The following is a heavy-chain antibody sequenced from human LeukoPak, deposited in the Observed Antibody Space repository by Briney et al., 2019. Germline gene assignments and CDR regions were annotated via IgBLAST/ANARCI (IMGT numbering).Heavy chain of an antibody. Sequence: KAGGSLRLSCAASGFTFSTSAMNWVRQVPGKGLEWVSSIDYDSSHIYYAASVRGRFTISRDNARDSVYLQMDSLRVEDTAVYYCTRDPLRYLRVGHYDYWGQGTLVAVAS. CDR1: GFTFSTSA. D-gene: IGHD3-9*01. CDR2: IDYDSSHI. J-gene: IGHJ4*02. CDR3: TRDPLRYLRVGHYDY. V-gene: IGHV3-21*01.